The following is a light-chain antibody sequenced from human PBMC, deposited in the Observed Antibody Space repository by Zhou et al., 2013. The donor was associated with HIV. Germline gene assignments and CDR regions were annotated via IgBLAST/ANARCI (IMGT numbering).Light chain of an antibody. CDR2: GAS. V-gene: IGKV1-39*01. Sequence: DIQMTQSPSSLSASVGDIVTISCRASQSISIYLNWYQQKPGKAPKVLIYGASSLQSGVPSRFSGGGSGTDFTLTISGLQPEDSATYYCQHSYSSLYSFGQGTKLEIK. CDR3: QHSYSSLYS. CDR1: QSISIY. J-gene: IGKJ2*03.